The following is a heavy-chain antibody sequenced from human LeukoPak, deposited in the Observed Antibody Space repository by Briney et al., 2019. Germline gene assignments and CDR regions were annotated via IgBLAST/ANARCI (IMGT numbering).Heavy chain of an antibody. CDR3: ARLVKVVVVPAAIIRSYYYGMDV. D-gene: IGHD2-2*02. CDR2: MNPNSGNT. CDR1: RYTFTSYD. J-gene: IGHJ6*02. V-gene: IGHV1-8*01. Sequence: ASVKVSCKASRYTFTSYDINWVRQATGQGLEWMGWMNPNSGNTGYAQKFQGRVTMTRNTSISTAYMELSSLRSEDTAVYYCARLVKVVVVPAAIIRSYYYGMDVWGQGTTVTVSS.